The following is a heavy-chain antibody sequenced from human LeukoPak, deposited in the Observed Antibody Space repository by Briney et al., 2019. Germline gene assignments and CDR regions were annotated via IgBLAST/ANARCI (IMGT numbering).Heavy chain of an antibody. J-gene: IGHJ2*01. CDR2: ISWNSGSV. V-gene: IGHV3-9*01. Sequence: GGSLRLSCAASGYTFDDYAMHCVRQAPGNGLEWVSGISWNSGSVGYADSVKGRFTISRDNAKNSLYLQMNSLRAEDTALYYCAKDHGSSWYGWYFDLWGRGTLVTVSS. CDR3: AKDHGSSWYGWYFDL. D-gene: IGHD6-13*01. CDR1: GYTFDDYA.